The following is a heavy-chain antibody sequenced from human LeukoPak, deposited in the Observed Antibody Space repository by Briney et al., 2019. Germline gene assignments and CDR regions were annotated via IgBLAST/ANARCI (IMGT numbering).Heavy chain of an antibody. J-gene: IGHJ4*02. Sequence: GASVKVSCKASGATLSSYAISWVRQAPGQGLEWLGGIIPLFDTANYARKFQGRVTITADESSSTAYMELSNLRSEDTAVYYCARVRGTGFDYWGQGTLVTVSS. D-gene: IGHD3-3*01. CDR2: IIPLFDTA. CDR3: ARVRGTGFDY. V-gene: IGHV1-69*13. CDR1: GATLSSYA.